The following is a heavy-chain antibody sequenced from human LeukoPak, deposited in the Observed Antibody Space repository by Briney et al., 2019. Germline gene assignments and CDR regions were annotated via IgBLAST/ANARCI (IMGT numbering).Heavy chain of an antibody. CDR2: INYSGST. CDR3: ARDPIHGDDYKAA. J-gene: IGHJ5*02. V-gene: IGHV4-59*01. CDR1: GASISSFY. D-gene: IGHD5-24*01. Sequence: SETLYLTCTISGASISSFYWSWLRQPPGKGLEWIGCINYSGSTNYNPSLKSRVTISIDTSKNQMSLKLRSVIAADTAGYYCARDPIHGDDYKAAWDQGALVSVSS.